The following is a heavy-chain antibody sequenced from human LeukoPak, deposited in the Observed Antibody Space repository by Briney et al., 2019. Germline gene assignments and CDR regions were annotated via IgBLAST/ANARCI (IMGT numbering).Heavy chain of an antibody. J-gene: IGHJ4*02. CDR1: GGPISSGDYY. CDR3: ARGLTYYYDSSGYSNPLDY. CDR2: IYYSGST. D-gene: IGHD3-22*01. Sequence: SQTLSLTCTVSGGPISSGDYYWSWIRQPPGKGLEWIGYIYYSGSTYYNPSLKSRVTISVDTSKNQFSLKLSSVTAADTAVYYCARGLTYYYDSSGYSNPLDYWGQGTLVTVSS. V-gene: IGHV4-30-4*01.